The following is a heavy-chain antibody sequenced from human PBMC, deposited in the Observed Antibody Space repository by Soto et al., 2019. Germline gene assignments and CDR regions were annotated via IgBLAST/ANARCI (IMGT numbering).Heavy chain of an antibody. D-gene: IGHD6-19*01. V-gene: IGHV3-33*01. Sequence: ESGGGVVQPGRSLRLSCAASGFTFSSYGMHWVRQAPGKGLEWVAVIWYDGSNKYYADSVKGRFTISRDNSKNTLYLQMNSLRAENTAVYYCARDSTGAVAGKVDWFDPWGQGTLVTVSS. CDR1: GFTFSSYG. J-gene: IGHJ5*02. CDR3: ARDSTGAVAGKVDWFDP. CDR2: IWYDGSNK.